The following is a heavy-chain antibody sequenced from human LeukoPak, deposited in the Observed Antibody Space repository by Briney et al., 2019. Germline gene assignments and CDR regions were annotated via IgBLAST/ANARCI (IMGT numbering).Heavy chain of an antibody. D-gene: IGHD3-10*01. CDR1: GYIFSTYW. Sequence: GESLKISCEGSGYIFSTYWIAWVRQIPGKGLEWMGIIYPGDSDTRYSPSFEGQVTISADKSINTAFLQWSSLNASDTATYYCARVYYYGSGSSYNWFDPWGQGTLVTVSS. CDR3: ARVYYYGSGSSYNWFDP. CDR2: IYPGDSDT. J-gene: IGHJ5*02. V-gene: IGHV5-51*01.